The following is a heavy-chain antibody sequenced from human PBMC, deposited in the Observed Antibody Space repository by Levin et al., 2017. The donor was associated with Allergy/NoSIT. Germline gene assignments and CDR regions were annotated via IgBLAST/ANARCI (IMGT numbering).Heavy chain of an antibody. CDR1: GGSISSSNW. J-gene: IGHJ6*03. CDR2: IYHSGST. V-gene: IGHV4-4*02. Sequence: PSETLSLTCAVSGGSISSSNWWSWVRQPPGKGLEWIGEIYHSGSTNYNPSLKSRVTISVDKSKNQFSLKLSSVTAADTAVYYCARATRNYYDILTGDYYYYYMDVWGKGTTVTVSS. D-gene: IGHD3-9*01. CDR3: ARATRNYYDILTGDYYYYYMDV.